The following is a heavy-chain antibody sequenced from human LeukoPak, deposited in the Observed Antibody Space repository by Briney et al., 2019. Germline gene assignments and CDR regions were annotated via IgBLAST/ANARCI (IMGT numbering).Heavy chain of an antibody. CDR3: ARDYYDILTGYEGAFDI. CDR2: ISSSSSYI. D-gene: IGHD3-9*01. Sequence: GGSLRLSCAASGFTFSSYSMNWVRQAPGKGLEWVSSISSSSSYIYYADSVKGRFTISRGNAKNSLYLQMNSLRAEDTAVYYCARDYYDILTGYEGAFDIWGQGTMVTVSS. J-gene: IGHJ3*02. V-gene: IGHV3-21*01. CDR1: GFTFSSYS.